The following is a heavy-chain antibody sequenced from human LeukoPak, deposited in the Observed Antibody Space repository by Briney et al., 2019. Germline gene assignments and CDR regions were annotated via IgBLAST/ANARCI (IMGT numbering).Heavy chain of an antibody. Sequence: ASVTVSCKASGGTFSSYAISWVRQAPGQGLEWMGGIIPIFGTANYAQKFQGRVTITADESTSTAYMELSSLRSEDTAVYYCARRITMVRGVTNYYYYGMDVWGKGTTVTVSS. CDR1: GGTFSSYA. J-gene: IGHJ6*04. D-gene: IGHD3-10*01. V-gene: IGHV1-69*13. CDR3: ARRITMVRGVTNYYYYGMDV. CDR2: IIPIFGTA.